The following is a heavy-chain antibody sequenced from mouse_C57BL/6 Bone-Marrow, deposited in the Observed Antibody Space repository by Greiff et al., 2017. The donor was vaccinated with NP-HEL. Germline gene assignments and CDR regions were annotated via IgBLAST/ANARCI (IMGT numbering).Heavy chain of an antibody. CDR2: IRSKSNNYAT. CDR3: VRNWEKGNFDY. Sequence: EVQVVESGGGLVQPKGSLKLSCAASGFSFNTYAMNWVRQAPGKGLEWVARIRSKSNNYATYYADSVKDRFTISRDDSESMLYLQMNNLKTEDTAMYYCVRNWEKGNFDYWGQGTALTVSS. V-gene: IGHV10-1*01. CDR1: GFSFNTYA. D-gene: IGHD4-1*01. J-gene: IGHJ2*01.